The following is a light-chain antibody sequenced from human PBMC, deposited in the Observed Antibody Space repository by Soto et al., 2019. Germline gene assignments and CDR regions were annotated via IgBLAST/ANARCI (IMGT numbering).Light chain of an antibody. CDR1: QSVSNNY. V-gene: IGKV3-20*01. J-gene: IGKJ1*01. CDR3: QQYGSSGT. Sequence: EIVLTQSPGTLSLTAGEGATLSCRASQSVSNNYLAWYQQKPGQAPRLLIYGASNRATGIPDRFSGSGSGTDFTLTISRLEPEDFAVYYCQQYGSSGTFGQGTKVDIK. CDR2: GAS.